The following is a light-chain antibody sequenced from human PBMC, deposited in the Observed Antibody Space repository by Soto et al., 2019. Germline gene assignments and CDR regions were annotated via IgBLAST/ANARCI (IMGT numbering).Light chain of an antibody. CDR2: GAS. CDR3: QQRYGPPYT. J-gene: IGKJ2*01. Sequence: EMAQAPSSLSASVGDRVTITCRASQSISDNVNWYQFQQGKAPKLLIYGASNLPIGVPSRFSGSASDADFALTNSGLQPEDSTTYYCQQRYGPPYTFGLGTKVEVK. CDR1: QSISDN. V-gene: IGKV1-39*01.